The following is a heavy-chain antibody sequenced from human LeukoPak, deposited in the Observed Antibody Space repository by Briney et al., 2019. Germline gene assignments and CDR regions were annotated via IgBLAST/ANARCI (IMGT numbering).Heavy chain of an antibody. D-gene: IGHD3-10*01. V-gene: IGHV1-69*13. Sequence: GASVKVSFKASGYRFTSYGISWVRQAPGQGLEWMGGIIPIFGTANYAQKFQGRVTITADESTSTAYMELSRLRSEDTAVYYCAREVRGYGSTPFDYWGQGTLVTVSS. CDR2: IIPIFGTA. CDR3: AREVRGYGSTPFDY. CDR1: GYRFTSYG. J-gene: IGHJ4*02.